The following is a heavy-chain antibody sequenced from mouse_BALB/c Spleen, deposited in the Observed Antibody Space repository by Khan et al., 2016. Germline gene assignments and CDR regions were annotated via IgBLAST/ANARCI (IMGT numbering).Heavy chain of an antibody. CDR3: ATARYTWFAS. V-gene: IGHV9-2-1*01. CDR1: GYTFTDYS. J-gene: IGHJ3*01. Sequence: QIQLVQSGPELKKPGETVKISCKASGYTFTDYSMHWVKQAPGKGLKWMGWINTETGEPTYADDFKGRFAFSLETSASTAYLQINNLKNEDTATYFWATARYTWFASWGQGTLVTVSA. CDR2: INTETGEP. D-gene: IGHD3-1*01.